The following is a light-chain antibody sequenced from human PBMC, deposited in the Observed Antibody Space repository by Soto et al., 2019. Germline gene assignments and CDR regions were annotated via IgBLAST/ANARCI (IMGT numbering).Light chain of an antibody. V-gene: IGKV1-5*01. CDR3: QQYYNYTET. CDR1: QSITTW. CDR2: DAS. J-gene: IGKJ1*01. Sequence: DIQMTQSPSTLSAPVGDRVTITCRASQSITTWLAWYQQKTGKDPKLLIYDASSLESGVPSRFSGIVSGTEFTLTIGRLQPDDCATYYGQQYYNYTETFCPVTKVDIK.